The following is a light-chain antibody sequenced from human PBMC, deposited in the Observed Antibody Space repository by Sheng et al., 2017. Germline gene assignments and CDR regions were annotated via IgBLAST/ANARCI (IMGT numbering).Light chain of an antibody. V-gene: IGKV1-9*01. Sequence: IQLTQSPSSLSASVGDRVTITCRASQGISTYLAWYQQRPGKAPKLMIFGASNLESGVPSRFSGSGSGTDFTLSISSLQPEDFATYYCQQLSAYPRTFGQGTKVEIK. J-gene: IGKJ1*01. CDR1: QGISTY. CDR2: GAS. CDR3: QQLSAYPRT.